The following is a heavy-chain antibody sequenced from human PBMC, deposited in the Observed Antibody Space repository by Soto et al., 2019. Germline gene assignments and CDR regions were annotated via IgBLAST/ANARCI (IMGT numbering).Heavy chain of an antibody. CDR2: ISSSSSYI. CDR3: GRGEATGTPFIDH. Sequence: EVQLVESGGGLVKPGGSLRLSCAASGFTFSTYTMNWVRQAPGKGLEWVSSISSSSSYIFYTDSVKGRFTISRDNAKNSLYLQMKSLRVEDTAVYYCGRGEATGTPFIDHWGQGTLVTVSS. D-gene: IGHD1-1*01. CDR1: GFTFSTYT. V-gene: IGHV3-21*06. J-gene: IGHJ4*02.